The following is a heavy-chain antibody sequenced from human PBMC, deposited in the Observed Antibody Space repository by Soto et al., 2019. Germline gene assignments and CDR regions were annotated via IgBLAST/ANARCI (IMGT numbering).Heavy chain of an antibody. CDR3: AKVRYSSPMGYYYGMDV. Sequence: SVKVSCKASRVAFSKFIVTWVRQAPGLGLEWVGGIIPIFGTANYAQKFQGRVTTTADESTSTSYMEVNNLRSEDTAVYYCAKVRYSSPMGYYYGMDVWGQGTTVTVS. J-gene: IGHJ6*02. D-gene: IGHD6-19*01. CDR2: IIPIFGTA. V-gene: IGHV1-69*13. CDR1: RVAFSKFI.